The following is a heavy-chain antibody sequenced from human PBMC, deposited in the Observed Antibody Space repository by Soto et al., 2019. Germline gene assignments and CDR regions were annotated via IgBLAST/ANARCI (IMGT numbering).Heavy chain of an antibody. V-gene: IGHV3-30*18. Sequence: GGALRRSWGAAGCTCRSYGMEWVRQAPGKGLEWVAVISYDGSNKYYADSVKGRFTISRDNSKNTLYLQMNSLRAEDTAVYYCAKEGDYYDSSGYFYWGQGT. J-gene: IGHJ4*02. CDR1: GCTCRSYG. CDR3: AKEGDYYDSSGYFY. CDR2: ISYDGSNK. D-gene: IGHD3-22*01.